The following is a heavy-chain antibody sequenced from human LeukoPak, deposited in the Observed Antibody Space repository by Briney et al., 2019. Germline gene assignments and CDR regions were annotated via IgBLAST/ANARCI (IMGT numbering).Heavy chain of an antibody. J-gene: IGHJ4*02. CDR3: ARSGIGTASLGF. D-gene: IGHD3-16*02. Sequence: ASVKVSCKASGYTFSGYYIHWVRQAPGQGLEWMGWINPNNGGTNYVQKFQGRVTMTRDTSISTAYMELNRLTSDDTAVYYCARSGIGTASLGFWGQGTLVTVSS. V-gene: IGHV1-2*02. CDR2: INPNNGGT. CDR1: GYTFSGYY.